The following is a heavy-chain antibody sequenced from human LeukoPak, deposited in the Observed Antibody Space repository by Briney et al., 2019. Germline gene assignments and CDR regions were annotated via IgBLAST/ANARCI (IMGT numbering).Heavy chain of an antibody. CDR3: AKCWTSDGVCLNFDH. CDR1: GGTFSSYA. Sequence: GSSVKVSCKASGGTFSSYAISWVRQAPGQGLEWMGRIIPIFGTANYAQKFQGRVTITTDESTSTAYMELSSLRSEDTAVYYCAKCWTSDGVCLNFDHWGQGALVTVSS. D-gene: IGHD2-8*01. V-gene: IGHV1-69*05. CDR2: IIPIFGTA. J-gene: IGHJ4*02.